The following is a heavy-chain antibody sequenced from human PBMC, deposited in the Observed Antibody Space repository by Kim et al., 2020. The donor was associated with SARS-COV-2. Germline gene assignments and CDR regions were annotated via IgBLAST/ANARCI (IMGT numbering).Heavy chain of an antibody. J-gene: IGHJ5*02. V-gene: IGHV1-69*13. CDR1: GGTFSSYA. CDR2: IIPIFGTA. Sequence: SVKVSCKASGGTFSSYAISWVRQAPGQGLEWMGGIIPIFGTANYAQKFQGRVTITADESTSTAYMELSSLRSEDTAVYYCARSLVGPVYDSSEYNWFDPWGQGTLVTVSS. D-gene: IGHD3-22*01. CDR3: ARSLVGPVYDSSEYNWFDP.